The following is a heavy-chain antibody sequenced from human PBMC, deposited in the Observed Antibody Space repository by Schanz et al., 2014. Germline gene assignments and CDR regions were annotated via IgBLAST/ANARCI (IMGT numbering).Heavy chain of an antibody. CDR3: ARDRGHGDLPGDI. D-gene: IGHD4-17*01. Sequence: QVQLQQWGAGLLKPSETLSLTCGVFGGSFSGYYWSWIRQPPGKGLEWIGFISYSGSTYYNPSLKSRVTISVDTSKNQFSLNLSSATAADTAAYYCARDRGHGDLPGDIWGQGTIVTVSS. V-gene: IGHV4-34*11. CDR1: GGSFSGYY. CDR2: ISYSGST. J-gene: IGHJ3*02.